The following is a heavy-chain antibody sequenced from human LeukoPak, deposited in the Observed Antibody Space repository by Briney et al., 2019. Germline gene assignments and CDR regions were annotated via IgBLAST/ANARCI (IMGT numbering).Heavy chain of an antibody. J-gene: IGHJ5*02. V-gene: IGHV4-30-2*01. CDR1: GGSISSGGYS. Sequence: SETLSLTCAVSGGSISSGGYSWSWIRQPPGKGLEWIGYIYHSGSTYCNPSLKSRVTISVDRSKNQFSLKLSSVTAADTAVYYCARGKAGAAAKRGWTGWFDPWGQGTLVTVSS. CDR3: ARGKAGAAAKRGWTGWFDP. D-gene: IGHD3/OR15-3a*01. CDR2: IYHSGST.